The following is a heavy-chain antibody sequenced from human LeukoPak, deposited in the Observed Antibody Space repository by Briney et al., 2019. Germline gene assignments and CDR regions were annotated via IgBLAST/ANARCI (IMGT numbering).Heavy chain of an antibody. CDR1: GGSFSGYY. V-gene: IGHV4-34*01. Sequence: SETLSLTCAVYGGSFSGYYWSWIRQPPGKGLEWIGEINHSGSTTYNPSLQSRVTISVDTSKSQFSLKLSSVTAADTAVYYCARGVTQEHDAFDIWGQGTMVTVSS. CDR2: INHSGST. J-gene: IGHJ3*02. D-gene: IGHD4-11*01. CDR3: ARGVTQEHDAFDI.